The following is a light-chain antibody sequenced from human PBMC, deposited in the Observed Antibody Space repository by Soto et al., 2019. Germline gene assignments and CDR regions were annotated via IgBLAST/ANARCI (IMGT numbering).Light chain of an antibody. Sequence: QSALTQPPSASGSPGQSVTISCTGTSSDVGGYNYVSWYQQHPGKAHKLMIYEVSKRPSGVPDRFSGSKSGNTASLTVSGLQAEDEADYYCSSYAGSNNQGVFGGGTKLTVL. J-gene: IGLJ2*01. CDR3: SSYAGSNNQGV. CDR1: SSDVGGYNY. CDR2: EVS. V-gene: IGLV2-8*01.